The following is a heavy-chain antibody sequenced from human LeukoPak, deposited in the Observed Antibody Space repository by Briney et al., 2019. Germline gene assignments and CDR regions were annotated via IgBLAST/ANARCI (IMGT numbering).Heavy chain of an antibody. D-gene: IGHD3-22*01. CDR1: GYTFTSYG. CDR3: ARVVFRSGYYYCLDY. CDR2: SSAYNGNT. J-gene: IGHJ4*02. V-gene: IGHV1-18*01. Sequence: ASVKVSCKASGYTFTSYGISWVRQAPGQGLEWMGWSSAYNGNTNYAQKLQGRVTMTTDTSTSTAYMELRSLRSDDTAVYYCARVVFRSGYYYCLDYWGQGTLVTVSS.